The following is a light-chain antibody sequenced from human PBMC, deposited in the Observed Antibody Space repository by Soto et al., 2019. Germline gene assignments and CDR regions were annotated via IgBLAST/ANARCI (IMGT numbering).Light chain of an antibody. CDR3: CSYAGSSTYVV. V-gene: IGLV2-23*02. Sequence: QSALNQPASVSGSPGQSITISCTGTSSDVGCYNLVSWYQQHPGKTLKLMIYEVSKRPSGVSNRFSGSKAGNTASLTISGLHAEDEADYYCCSYAGSSTYVVFGGGTKL. J-gene: IGLJ2*01. CDR2: EVS. CDR1: SSDVGCYNL.